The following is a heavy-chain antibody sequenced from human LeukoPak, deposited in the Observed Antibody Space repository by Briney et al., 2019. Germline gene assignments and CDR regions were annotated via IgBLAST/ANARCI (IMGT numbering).Heavy chain of an antibody. Sequence: PGGSLRLSCVASGFPFSSYWMTWVRQAPGKGLEWVANIKQDGSKKSYVDSVKGRFTISRDNAKNSLYLQMNSLRAEDTAVYYCVAGVAGWFDYWGQGTLVTVSS. CDR2: IKQDGSKK. D-gene: IGHD6-19*01. V-gene: IGHV3-7*01. CDR1: GFPFSSYW. CDR3: VAGVAGWFDY. J-gene: IGHJ4*02.